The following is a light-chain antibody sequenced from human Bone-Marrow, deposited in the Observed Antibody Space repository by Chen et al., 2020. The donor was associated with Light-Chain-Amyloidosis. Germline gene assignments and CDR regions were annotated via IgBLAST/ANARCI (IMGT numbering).Light chain of an antibody. Sequence: EIVLTQSPGTLSLSPGEGANLSCRASQTISSNYLTWYQQKFGQAPRLLIYGSSSRATGIPDSFTGSGSGTDFTLTINRLEPEDCAMYYCQQYGTSPLTFGGGTKVEIK. J-gene: IGKJ4*01. CDR2: GSS. CDR3: QQYGTSPLT. V-gene: IGKV3-20*01. CDR1: QTISSNY.